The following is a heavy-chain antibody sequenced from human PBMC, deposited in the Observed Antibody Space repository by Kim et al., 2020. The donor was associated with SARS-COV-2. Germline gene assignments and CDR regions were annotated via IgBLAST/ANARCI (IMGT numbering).Heavy chain of an antibody. J-gene: IGHJ4*02. Sequence: SETLSLTCTVSGGSISSSSYYWGWIRQPPGKGLEWIGSIYYSGSTYYNPSLKSRVTISVDTSKNQFSLKLSSVTAADTAVYYCARLGATGTHPSDYWGQGTLVTVSS. D-gene: IGHD1-1*01. CDR1: GGSISSSSYY. CDR3: ARLGATGTHPSDY. CDR2: IYYSGST. V-gene: IGHV4-39*01.